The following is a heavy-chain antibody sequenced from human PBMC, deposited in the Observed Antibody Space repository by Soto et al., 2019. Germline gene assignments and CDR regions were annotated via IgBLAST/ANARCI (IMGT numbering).Heavy chain of an antibody. Sequence: SETLSLTCAVYGGSFSGYYWSWIRQPPGKGLEWIGEINHSGSTNYNPSLVSRVTISVDTSKNQFSQKLSSVTAADTAVYYCATSILIAAAGTHNWFDPWGQGTLVTVSS. D-gene: IGHD6-13*01. CDR2: INHSGST. CDR3: ATSILIAAAGTHNWFDP. CDR1: GGSFSGYY. V-gene: IGHV4-34*01. J-gene: IGHJ5*02.